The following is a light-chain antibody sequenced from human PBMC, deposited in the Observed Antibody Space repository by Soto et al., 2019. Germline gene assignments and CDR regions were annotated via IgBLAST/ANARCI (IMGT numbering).Light chain of an antibody. CDR3: QHYNNWPPWT. CDR1: QSVSSN. Sequence: IVMTQSPATLSETPVERATLSCIASQSVSSNLAWYQQKPGQAPRLLIYGASTRATGIPARFSGSGSGTEFTLTISSLRSEDFAVYYCQHYNNWPPWTFGQGTKVDIK. CDR2: GAS. J-gene: IGKJ1*01. V-gene: IGKV3-15*01.